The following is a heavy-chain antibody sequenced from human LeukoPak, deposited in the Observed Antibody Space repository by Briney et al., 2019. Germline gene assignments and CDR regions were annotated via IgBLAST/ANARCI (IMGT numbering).Heavy chain of an antibody. Sequence: GGSLRLSCAASGFTFSSYSMNWVRQAPGKGLEWVSYISSSSSTIYYADSVKGRFTISRDNAKNSLYLQMNSLRAEDTAVYYCARPMVRGANDAFDIWGQGTMVTVSS. J-gene: IGHJ3*02. D-gene: IGHD3-10*01. CDR2: ISSSSSTI. V-gene: IGHV3-48*01. CDR1: GFTFSSYS. CDR3: ARPMVRGANDAFDI.